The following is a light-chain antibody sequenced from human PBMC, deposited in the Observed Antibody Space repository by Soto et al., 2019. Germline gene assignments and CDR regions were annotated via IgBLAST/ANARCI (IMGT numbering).Light chain of an antibody. Sequence: ETVMTQSPATLSVSPGERATLSCRASQSVSSNLAWYQQKVGQAPRLLIYGATTRATGIPARFSGSGSGTEFTLIISSLQSEDSAVYYCQQYNNFFTFGPGTKVEIK. J-gene: IGKJ3*01. CDR3: QQYNNFFT. CDR2: GAT. CDR1: QSVSSN. V-gene: IGKV3-15*01.